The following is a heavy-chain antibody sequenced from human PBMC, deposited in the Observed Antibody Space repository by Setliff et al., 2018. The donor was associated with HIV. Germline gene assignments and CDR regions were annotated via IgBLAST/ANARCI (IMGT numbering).Heavy chain of an antibody. V-gene: IGHV4-34*01. Sequence: SESLSLTCAVYGGSFNGYYWSWIRQPPGKGLEWIGEINHSGSTNYNPSLKSRVTMSVDKSKNQFSLRLSSVTAADTAVYYCARARRAGSGPKYFQHWGQGTLVTVSS. CDR1: GGSFNGYY. CDR2: INHSGST. J-gene: IGHJ1*01. D-gene: IGHD2-15*01. CDR3: ARARRAGSGPKYFQH.